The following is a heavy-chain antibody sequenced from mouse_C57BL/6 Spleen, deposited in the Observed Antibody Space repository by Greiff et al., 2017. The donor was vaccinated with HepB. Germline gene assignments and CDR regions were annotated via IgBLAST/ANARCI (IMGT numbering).Heavy chain of an antibody. V-gene: IGHV1-26*01. CDR1: GYTFTDYY. J-gene: IGHJ4*01. CDR3: AKGGYYGNYAAAMDY. Sequence: EVQLQQSGPELVKPGASVKISCKASGYTFTDYYMNWVKQSHGKSLEWIGDINPNNGGTSYNQKFKGKATLTVDKSSSTAYMELRSLTSEDSAVYYCAKGGYYGNYAAAMDYWGQGTSVTVSS. CDR2: INPNNGGT. D-gene: IGHD2-1*01.